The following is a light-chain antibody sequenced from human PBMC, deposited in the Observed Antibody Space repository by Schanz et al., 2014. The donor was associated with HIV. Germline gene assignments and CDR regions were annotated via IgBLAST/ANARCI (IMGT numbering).Light chain of an antibody. CDR3: HQYKTYPYT. CDR1: QNISRW. V-gene: IGKV1-5*03. J-gene: IGKJ2*01. Sequence: DIQMTQSPSTLSASLGDRVTITCRASQNISRWLAWYQQKPGNAPKLLIYKASTLEIGVPSRFSGSGSGTDFTLTISSLQPEDFATYFCHQYKTYPYTFGQGTKLEI. CDR2: KAS.